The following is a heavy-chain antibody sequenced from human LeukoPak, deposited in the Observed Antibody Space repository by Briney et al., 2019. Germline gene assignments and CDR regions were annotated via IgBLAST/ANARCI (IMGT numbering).Heavy chain of an antibody. Sequence: SVKVSCTASGYTFTSYGISWVRQAPGQGLEWMGGIIPIFGTANYAQKFQGRVTITTDESTSTAYMQLSSLRSEDTAVYYCARVFFDNWFDPWGQGTLVTVSS. CDR1: GYTFTSYG. CDR2: IIPIFGTA. J-gene: IGHJ5*02. CDR3: ARVFFDNWFDP. V-gene: IGHV1-69*05. D-gene: IGHD2/OR15-2a*01.